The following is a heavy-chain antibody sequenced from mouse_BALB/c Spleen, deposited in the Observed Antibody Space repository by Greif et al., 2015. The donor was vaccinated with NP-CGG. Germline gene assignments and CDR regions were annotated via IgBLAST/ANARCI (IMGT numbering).Heavy chain of an antibody. CDR3: ASWGYFDY. V-gene: IGHV14-1*02. Sequence: EVQLQQSGAELVRPGALVKLSCKASGFNIKDYYMHWVKQRPEQGLEWIGWIDPENGNTIYDPKFQGKASITADTSSNKAYLQLSSLTSEDTAVYYCASWGYFDYWGQGTTLTVSS. CDR2: IDPENGNT. J-gene: IGHJ2*01. CDR1: GFNIKDYY.